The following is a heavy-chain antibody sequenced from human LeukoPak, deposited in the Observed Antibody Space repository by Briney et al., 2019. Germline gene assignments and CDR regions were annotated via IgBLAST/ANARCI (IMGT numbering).Heavy chain of an antibody. CDR2: IIPILGIA. J-gene: IGHJ4*02. D-gene: IGHD4-23*01. CDR1: GGTFSSYA. V-gene: IGHV1-69*04. CDR3: ARVRPLRTTVVTPPDY. Sequence: SVKVSCKASGGTFSSYAISWVRQAPGQGLEWMGRIIPILGIANYAQKFQGRVTITADKSTSTAYMELSSLRSEDTAVYYCARVRPLRTTVVTPPDYWGQGTLVTVSS.